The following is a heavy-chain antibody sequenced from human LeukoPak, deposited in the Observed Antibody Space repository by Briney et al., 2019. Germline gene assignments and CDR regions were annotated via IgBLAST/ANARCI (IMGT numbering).Heavy chain of an antibody. CDR1: GASISSGNYY. Sequence: SQTLSLTCTVSGASISSGNYYWSWIRQPAEKGLEWIGRIYTSGSTNYNPSLKSRVTISVDTSKNQLSLKLSSVTAADTAVYYCARAVTGTSFIDYWGQGTLVTVSS. D-gene: IGHD4-17*01. CDR3: ARAVTGTSFIDY. J-gene: IGHJ4*02. V-gene: IGHV4-61*02. CDR2: IYTSGST.